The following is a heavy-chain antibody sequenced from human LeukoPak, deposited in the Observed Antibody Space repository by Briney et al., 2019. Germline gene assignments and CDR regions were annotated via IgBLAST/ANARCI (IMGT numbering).Heavy chain of an antibody. CDR3: ARSHDHLWGNYPDY. J-gene: IGHJ4*02. V-gene: IGHV4-61*01. D-gene: IGHD3-16*02. CDR1: GGSVSSGRYY. Sequence: PSETLSLTCTVSGGSVSSGRYYWSWIRQPPGKGLEWIGYIYHSGSTYYNPSLKSRVTISVDTSKNQFSLKLSSVTAADTAVYYCARSHDHLWGNYPDYWGQGTLVTVSS. CDR2: IYHSGST.